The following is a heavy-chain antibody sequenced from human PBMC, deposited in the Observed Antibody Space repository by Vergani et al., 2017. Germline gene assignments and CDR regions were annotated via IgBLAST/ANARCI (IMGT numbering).Heavy chain of an antibody. J-gene: IGHJ6*03. D-gene: IGHD4-11*01. CDR2: IDHTGRP. CDR3: ARVNTETNGHLYYYYYMDV. CDR1: GGSFTSYH. Sequence: QVQLQQWGGGLLKPSETLSLTCVVNGGSFTSYHWTWIRQSPGEGLGWVGDIDHTGRPDYNPSLKSRLTMSVDKFRNQFSLTLNSVTATDTAIYFCARVNTETNGHLYYYYYMDVWGQGTAVTVS. V-gene: IGHV4-34*01.